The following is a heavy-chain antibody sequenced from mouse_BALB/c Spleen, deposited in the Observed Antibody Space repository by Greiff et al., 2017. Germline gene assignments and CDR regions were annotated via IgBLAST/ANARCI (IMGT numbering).Heavy chain of an antibody. CDR3: ASSYGNYGAY. CDR2: ISSGGGNT. J-gene: IGHJ3*01. Sequence: DVHLVESGGGLVKPGGSLKLSCAASGFTFSSYTMSWVRQTPEKRLEWVATISSGGGNTYYPDSVKGRFTISRDNAKNNLYLQMSSLRSEDTALYYCASSYGNYGAYWGQGTLVTVSA. CDR1: GFTFSSYT. D-gene: IGHD2-1*01. V-gene: IGHV5-9*03.